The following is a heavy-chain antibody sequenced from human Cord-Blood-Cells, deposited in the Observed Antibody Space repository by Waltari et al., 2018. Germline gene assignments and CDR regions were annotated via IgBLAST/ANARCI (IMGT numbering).Heavy chain of an antibody. D-gene: IGHD1-26*01. CDR3: ARDSESGSYFRYWYFDL. J-gene: IGHJ2*01. CDR1: GGSISSGGYY. CDR2: IYYSGST. V-gene: IGHV4-31*03. Sequence: QVQLQESGPGLVKPSQTLSLTCTVSGGSISSGGYYWSWIRQHPGKGLEWIGYIYYSGSTYYNPSLKSRVTISVDTSKNQFSLKLSSVTAADTAVYYCARDSESGSYFRYWYFDLWGRGTLVTVSS.